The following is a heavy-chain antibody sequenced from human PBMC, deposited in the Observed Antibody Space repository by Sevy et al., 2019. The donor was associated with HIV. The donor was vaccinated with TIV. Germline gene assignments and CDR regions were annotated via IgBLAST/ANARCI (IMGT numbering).Heavy chain of an antibody. CDR1: GFTFSSYA. CDR2: ISYDGSNK. J-gene: IGHJ4*02. Sequence: GGSLRLSCAASGFTFSSYAMHWVRQAPGKGLEWVAVISYDGSNKYYADSVKGRFTISRDNSKNTLYLQMNSLRAEDTAVYYCARSPDDYVWGSYLYWGQGTLVTVS. D-gene: IGHD3-16*01. CDR3: ARSPDDYVWGSYLY. V-gene: IGHV3-30-3*01.